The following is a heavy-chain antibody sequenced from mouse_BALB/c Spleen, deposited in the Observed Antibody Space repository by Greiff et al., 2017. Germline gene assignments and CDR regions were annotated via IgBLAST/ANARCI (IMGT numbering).Heavy chain of an antibody. CDR2: IDPANGNT. CDR3: APYGNFAY. V-gene: IGHV14-3*02. CDR1: GFNIKDTY. D-gene: IGHD2-10*02. J-gene: IGHJ3*01. Sequence: VQLKQSGAELVKPGASVKLSCTASGFNIKDTYMHWVKQRPEQGLEWIGRIDPANGNTKYDPKFQGKATITADTSSNTAYLQLSSLTSEDTAVYYCAPYGNFAYWGQGTLVTVSA.